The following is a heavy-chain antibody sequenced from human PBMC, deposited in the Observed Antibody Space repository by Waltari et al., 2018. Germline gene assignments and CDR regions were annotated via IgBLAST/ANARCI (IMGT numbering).Heavy chain of an antibody. Sequence: QVQLVESGGGVVQPGESLRLSCAASGFTFSTSGLHWVRQAPGKGLEWVAYIRSDGSNINYADSVKGRFTISRDNSKNTLYLQMNSLRAEDTAVYYCETYSASRGFNYWGQGTLVTVSS. J-gene: IGHJ4*02. D-gene: IGHD6-13*01. V-gene: IGHV3-30*02. CDR3: ETYSASRGFNY. CDR1: GFTFSTSG. CDR2: IRSDGSNI.